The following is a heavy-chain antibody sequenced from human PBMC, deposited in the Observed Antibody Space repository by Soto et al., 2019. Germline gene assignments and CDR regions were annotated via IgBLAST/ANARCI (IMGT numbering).Heavy chain of an antibody. Sequence: EVQLVESGGGLVKPGGSLRLSCAASGFTFSSYSLDWVRQAPGKGLEWVSSISSSSTYIYYADSVKGRFTISRDNSKNTLYLQMNSLRAEDTAVYYCARDRGHIVVVTAKLDYWGQGTLVTVSS. D-gene: IGHD2-21*02. CDR1: GFTFSSYS. CDR3: ARDRGHIVVVTAKLDY. V-gene: IGHV3-21*01. CDR2: ISSSSTYI. J-gene: IGHJ4*02.